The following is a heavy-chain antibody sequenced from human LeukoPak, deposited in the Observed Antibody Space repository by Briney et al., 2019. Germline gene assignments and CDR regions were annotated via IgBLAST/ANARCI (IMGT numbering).Heavy chain of an antibody. CDR1: GYTFTSHT. Sequence: ASVKVSCKASGYTFTSHTIHWVRQAPGQRLEWMGWINAGNANTKYSQKFQGRVTITRDTFAYTAYMELSSLKSEDAAVYYCARETAVTQNDAFDIWGQGTMVIVSS. V-gene: IGHV1-3*01. D-gene: IGHD4-17*01. CDR2: INAGNANT. CDR3: ARETAVTQNDAFDI. J-gene: IGHJ3*02.